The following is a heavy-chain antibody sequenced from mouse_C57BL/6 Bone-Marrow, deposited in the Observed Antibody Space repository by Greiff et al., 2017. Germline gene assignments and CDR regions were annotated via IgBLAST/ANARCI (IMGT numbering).Heavy chain of an antibody. CDR3: ARRTGALYYFDY. Sequence: QVQLQQSGAELARPGASVKLSCKASGYTFTSSGISWVKQRTGQGLEWIGEIYPRSGNPYYNEKFKGKATLTADKSSSTAYMELRSLKSEDSAVYFCARRTGALYYFDYWGQGTTLTVSS. CDR1: GYTFTSSG. D-gene: IGHD4-1*01. CDR2: IYPRSGNP. J-gene: IGHJ2*01. V-gene: IGHV1-81*01.